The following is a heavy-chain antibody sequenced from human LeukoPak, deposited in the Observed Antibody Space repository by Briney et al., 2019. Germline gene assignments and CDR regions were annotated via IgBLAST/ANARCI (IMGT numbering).Heavy chain of an antibody. D-gene: IGHD1-26*01. CDR2: INSDGGTT. CDR3: AISRYSGTSLDY. CDR1: GFTFSSYW. V-gene: IGHV3-74*01. J-gene: IGHJ4*02. Sequence: GGSLRLSCAASGFTFSSYWMHWVRQAPGKGLVWVSRINSDGGTTTYADSVKGRFTISRDNAKSTLYLQMNSLRIEDMAVYYCAISRYSGTSLDYWGQGSLVTVPS.